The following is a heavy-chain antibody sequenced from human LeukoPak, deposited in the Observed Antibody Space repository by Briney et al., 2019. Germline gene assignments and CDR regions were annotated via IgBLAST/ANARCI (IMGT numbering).Heavy chain of an antibody. J-gene: IGHJ6*03. CDR2: IYHSGST. CDR3: ARDRYDFWSGKGDYYYMDV. V-gene: IGHV4-38-2*02. D-gene: IGHD3-3*01. Sequence: ASETLSLTCTVSGYSISSGYYWGWIRQPPGKGLEWIGSIYHSGSTYYNPSLKSRVTISVDTSKNQFSLKLSSVTAADTAVYYCARDRYDFWSGKGDYYYMDVWGKGTTVTVSS. CDR1: GYSISSGYY.